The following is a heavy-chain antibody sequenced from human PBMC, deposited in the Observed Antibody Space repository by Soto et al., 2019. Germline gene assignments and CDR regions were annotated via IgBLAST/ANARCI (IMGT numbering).Heavy chain of an antibody. CDR3: ARLKPGWRVRGVTLFDY. V-gene: IGHV4-39*01. J-gene: IGHJ4*02. D-gene: IGHD3-10*01. Sequence: QLQLQESGPGLVKPSETLSLTCTVSGGSISSSSYYWGWIRQPPGKGLEWIGSIYYSGSTYYNPSLKSRVTIAVDTSKNQFSLKLSSVTAADTAVYYCARLKPGWRVRGVTLFDYWGQGTLVTVSS. CDR1: GGSISSSSYY. CDR2: IYYSGST.